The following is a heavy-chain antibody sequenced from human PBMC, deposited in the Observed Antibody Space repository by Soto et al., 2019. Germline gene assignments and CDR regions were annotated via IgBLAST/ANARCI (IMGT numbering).Heavy chain of an antibody. CDR2: IYYSGST. Sequence: PSETLSLTCTFSGCSISSYYWSLIRQPTGKGLEWIGYIYYSGSTNYNPSLKSRVTISVDTSKNQFSLKLSSVTAADTAVYYCARLDTGTTLGADLNSNYYYMDVWGKGTTVTVSS. CDR1: GCSISSYY. CDR3: ARLDTGTTLGADLNSNYYYMDV. V-gene: IGHV4-59*08. D-gene: IGHD1-7*01. J-gene: IGHJ6*03.